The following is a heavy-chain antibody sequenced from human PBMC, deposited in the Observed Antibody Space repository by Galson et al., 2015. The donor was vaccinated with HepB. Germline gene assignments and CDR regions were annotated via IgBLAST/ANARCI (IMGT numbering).Heavy chain of an antibody. CDR3: ARENRGGTDY. CDR2: INAGNGNP. V-gene: IGHV1-3*01. D-gene: IGHD1-1*01. Sequence: SVKVSCQASGYTFTSYAMHWVRQAPGQRLEWMGWINAGNGNPKYSQKFQGRVTITRDTSATTAYMELSSLRSEDTAVYYCARENRGGTDYWGQGTLVTVSS. CDR1: GYTFTSYA. J-gene: IGHJ4*02.